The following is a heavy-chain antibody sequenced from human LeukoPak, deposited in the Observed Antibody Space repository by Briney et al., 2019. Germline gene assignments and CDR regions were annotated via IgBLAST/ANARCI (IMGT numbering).Heavy chain of an antibody. V-gene: IGHV3-66*01. D-gene: IGHD5-24*01. J-gene: IGHJ4*02. CDR1: GFTVSSNY. CDR3: AREGMGYFDY. Sequence: GGSLRLSCAASGFTVSSNYMSWVRQAPGKGLEWVSIIYSGAGTHYADSVKGRFTISRDNSKNTVYLQMNSLRAEDTAVYYCAREGMGYFDYWGQGALVTVSS. CDR2: IYSGAGT.